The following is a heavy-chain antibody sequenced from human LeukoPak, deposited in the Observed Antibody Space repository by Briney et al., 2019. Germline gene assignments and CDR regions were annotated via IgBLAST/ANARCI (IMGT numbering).Heavy chain of an antibody. D-gene: IGHD1-1*01. CDR2: ISTYSGNT. Sequence: ASVKVSCKASGYRFTSYGITWGRQAPGQGLEWMGLISTYSGNTDYAQKFHDRGTMTTDTSTSTAYLELRSLSYDDTAVYYCCREVGNWNHLDFWGQGTLVTVSS. V-gene: IGHV1-18*01. CDR1: GYRFTSYG. CDR3: CREVGNWNHLDF. J-gene: IGHJ4*02.